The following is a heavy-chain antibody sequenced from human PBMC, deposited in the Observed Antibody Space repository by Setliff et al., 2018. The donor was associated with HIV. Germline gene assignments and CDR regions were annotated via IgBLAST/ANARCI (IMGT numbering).Heavy chain of an antibody. Sequence: SETLSLTCTVSGGSLSSSNNFWGWIRQRPGKGLEWIGTTDFTGNADYNTSLKSRLTISVDTSKNQFSLKLNSVTAADTAVYYCARHYRELLGDAFDIWGQGTLVTVSS. D-gene: IGHD3-16*02. CDR1: GGSLSSSNNF. J-gene: IGHJ3*02. CDR2: TDFTGNA. V-gene: IGHV4-39*01. CDR3: ARHYRELLGDAFDI.